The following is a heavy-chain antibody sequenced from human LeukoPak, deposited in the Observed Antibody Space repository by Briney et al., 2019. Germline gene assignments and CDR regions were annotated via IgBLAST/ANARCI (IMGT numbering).Heavy chain of an antibody. CDR1: GFTLSSYA. V-gene: IGHV3-23*01. D-gene: IGHD6-13*01. J-gene: IGHJ5*01. Sequence: PGGSLRLSCAASGFTLSSYAMRWVRQAPGKGLEWVSGISRSGSGGSTYYADSVKSRFTISRDNSKNTLYLQINSVRAEDTAVYYCARAYSSSWYDFWGQGTLVTVSS. CDR2: ISRSGSGGST. CDR3: ARAYSSSWYDF.